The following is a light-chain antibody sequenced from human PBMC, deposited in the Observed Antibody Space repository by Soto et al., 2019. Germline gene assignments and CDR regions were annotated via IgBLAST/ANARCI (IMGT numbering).Light chain of an antibody. Sequence: AIQMTQSPSSLSASVGDRVTITCRASQGIGTDLGWFQQKPGRAPKLLIYAASTLEGGVPSRFSGSGSGTDFTLTISSLQPEDFATYYCLQNYNYPPTFGQGTK. CDR3: LQNYNYPPT. CDR2: AAS. V-gene: IGKV1-6*01. CDR1: QGIGTD. J-gene: IGKJ1*01.